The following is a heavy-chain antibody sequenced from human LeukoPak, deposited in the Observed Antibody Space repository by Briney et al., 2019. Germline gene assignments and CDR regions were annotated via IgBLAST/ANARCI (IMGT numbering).Heavy chain of an antibody. V-gene: IGHV4-59*08. D-gene: IGHD6-13*01. J-gene: IGHJ1*01. CDR2: IYYSGST. Sequence: PSETLSLTCTVSGGSISSYYWSWIRQPPGKGLEWIGYIYYSGSTNYNPSLKSRVTISVDTSKNQFSLKLSSVTAADTAVYYCARSRIAAAEVYFQHWGQGTLVTVSS. CDR1: GGSISSYY. CDR3: ARSRIAAAEVYFQH.